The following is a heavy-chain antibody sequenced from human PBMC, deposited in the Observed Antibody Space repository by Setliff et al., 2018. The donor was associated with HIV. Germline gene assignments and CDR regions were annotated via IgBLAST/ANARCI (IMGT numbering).Heavy chain of an antibody. D-gene: IGHD3-22*01. CDR2: IIPIFGTA. V-gene: IGHV1-69*05. CDR1: GGTFSSYA. J-gene: IGHJ3*02. CDR3: ASDYYDSSGYPQGAFDI. Sequence: SVKVSCKASGGTFSSYAISWVRQAPGQGLEWMGGIIPIFGTANYAQKFQGRVTITTDESTSTAYMELSSLRSEDTAVYYCASDYYDSSGYPQGAFDIWGQGTMVTVS.